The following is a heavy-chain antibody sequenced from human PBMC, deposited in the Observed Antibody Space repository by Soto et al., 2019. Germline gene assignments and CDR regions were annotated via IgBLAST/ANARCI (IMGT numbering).Heavy chain of an antibody. Sequence: QVQLQESGPGLVKPSQTLSLMCTVSGVPISGSDYHWSWIRQSPGKGLEWIGYIFPGGATHYNSSLGSRITMSVETSKSQFSLRLTAVTAADTAVYFCARGSAAKRYFDLWGRGTLVTVSS. J-gene: IGHJ2*01. CDR3: ARGSAAKRYFDL. V-gene: IGHV4-30-4*01. CDR2: IFPGGAT. D-gene: IGHD5-18*01. CDR1: GVPISGSDYH.